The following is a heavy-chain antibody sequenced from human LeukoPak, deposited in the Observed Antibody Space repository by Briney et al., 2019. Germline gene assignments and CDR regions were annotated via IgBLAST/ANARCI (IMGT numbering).Heavy chain of an antibody. J-gene: IGHJ4*02. CDR2: LYYSGST. D-gene: IGHD2-2*01. CDR1: GGSISSRSYY. Sequence: PSETLSLTCTVSGGSISSRSYYWGWIRQSPGKGLEWIRSLYYSGSTYYNPTLKSRVTVSVDTSKNQFSVKLSSLCAADTAVYYCARRRSTSCYDYWGQGTLVTVSS. V-gene: IGHV4-39*01. CDR3: ARRRSTSCYDY.